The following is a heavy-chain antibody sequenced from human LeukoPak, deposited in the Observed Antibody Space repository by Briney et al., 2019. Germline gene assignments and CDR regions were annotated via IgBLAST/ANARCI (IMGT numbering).Heavy chain of an antibody. CDR1: GYTFTGYY. D-gene: IGHD3-3*01. Sequence: GASVKVSCKASGYTFTGYYMHWVRQAPGEGLEYMGWINPKSGSTNYAQKFQGRVTVTTDTSISTAYMELTSLTSDDTAIYYCARVDDGSGYRHIDYWGQGSLVIVSS. CDR3: ARVDDGSGYRHIDY. J-gene: IGHJ4*02. V-gene: IGHV1-2*02. CDR2: INPKSGST.